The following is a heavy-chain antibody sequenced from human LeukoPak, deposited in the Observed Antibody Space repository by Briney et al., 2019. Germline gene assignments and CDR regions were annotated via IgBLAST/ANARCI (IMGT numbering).Heavy chain of an antibody. CDR2: MNPNSGGT. D-gene: IGHD6-13*01. Sequence: ASVKVSCKASGYTFTSYDINWVRQATGQGLEWMGWMNPNSGGTNYAQKFQGRVTMTRDTSISTAYMELSRLRSDDTAVYYCARDAAAAGLGYWGQGTLVTVSS. J-gene: IGHJ4*02. V-gene: IGHV1-2*02. CDR1: GYTFTSYD. CDR3: ARDAAAAGLGY.